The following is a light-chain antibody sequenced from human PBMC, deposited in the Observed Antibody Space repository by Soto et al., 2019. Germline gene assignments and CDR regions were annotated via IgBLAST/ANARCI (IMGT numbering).Light chain of an antibody. CDR2: EVS. J-gene: IGLJ1*01. CDR1: SSDVGGYNY. CDR3: SSYAGSNNLYV. Sequence: QPALTQPPSASGSPRQSVTISCTGTSSDVGGYNYVSWYQQHPGKAPKLMIYEVSKRPSGVPDRFSGSKSGNTASLTVSGLQAEDGADYYCSSYAGSNNLYVFGTGTKLTVL. V-gene: IGLV2-8*01.